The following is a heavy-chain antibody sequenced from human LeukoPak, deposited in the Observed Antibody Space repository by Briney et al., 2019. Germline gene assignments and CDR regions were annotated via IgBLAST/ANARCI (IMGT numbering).Heavy chain of an antibody. CDR2: IYYSGST. CDR1: GGSICSYY. J-gene: IGHJ4*02. Sequence: PSETLSLTCTVSGGSICSYYWSWIRQPPGKGLEWIGYIYYSGSTNYNPSLKSRVTISVDTSKNQFSLKLSSVTAADTAVYCARLYSSSLGRVFDYWGQGTLVTVSS. D-gene: IGHD6-13*01. V-gene: IGHV4-59*01. CDR3: ARLYSSSLGRVFDY.